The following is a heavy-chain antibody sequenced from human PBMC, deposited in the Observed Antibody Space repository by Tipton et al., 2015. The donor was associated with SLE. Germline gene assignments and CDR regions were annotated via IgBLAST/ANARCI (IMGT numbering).Heavy chain of an antibody. D-gene: IGHD5-18*01. CDR2: ISAYNGNT. J-gene: IGHJ4*02. V-gene: IGHV1-18*01. Sequence: SWVRQAPGQGLEWMGWISAYNGNTNYAQKLQGRVTMTTDTSTSTAYMELRSLRSDDTAVYYCARPSGYTAMAPYYYYFDYWGQGTLVTVSS. CDR3: ARPSGYTAMAPYYYYFDY.